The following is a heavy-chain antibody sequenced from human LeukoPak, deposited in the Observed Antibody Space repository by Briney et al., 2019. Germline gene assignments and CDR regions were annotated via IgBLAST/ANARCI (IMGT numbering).Heavy chain of an antibody. Sequence: PGGSLRLSCAASGFTLSSYAMHWVRQAPGKGLEWVAVISYDGSNKYYADSVKGRFTISRDNSKNTLYLQMNSLRAEDTAVYYCAREGGYSSSWYRLFDYWGQGTLVTVSS. D-gene: IGHD6-13*01. J-gene: IGHJ4*02. CDR1: GFTLSSYA. CDR3: AREGGYSSSWYRLFDY. CDR2: ISYDGSNK. V-gene: IGHV3-30-3*01.